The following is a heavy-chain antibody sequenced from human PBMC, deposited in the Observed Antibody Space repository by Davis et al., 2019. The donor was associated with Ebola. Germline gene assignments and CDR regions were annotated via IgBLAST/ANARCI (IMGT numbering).Heavy chain of an antibody. J-gene: IGHJ4*02. V-gene: IGHV3-48*02. D-gene: IGHD5-12*01. CDR3: ARSSGYGLY. CDR2: ISSGSGVTT. CDR1: GFTFNNYA. Sequence: GESLKISCTASGFTFNNYAMNWVRQAPGRGLEWVSYISSGSGVTTYYADSVRGRFTISRDNAKNSLYLQMSSLRDEDTAVYYCARSSGYGLYWGQGTLVTVSS.